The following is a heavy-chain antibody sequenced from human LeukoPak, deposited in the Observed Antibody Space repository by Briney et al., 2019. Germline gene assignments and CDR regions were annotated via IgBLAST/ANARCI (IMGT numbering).Heavy chain of an antibody. J-gene: IGHJ3*02. CDR2: INPNSGGT. Sequence: ASVKVSCKASGYTFTGYYMHWVRQAPGQGLEWMGWINPNSGGTNYAQKFQGRVTMTRDTSISTAYMELSRLRSDDTAVYYCASDYCSGGSCYNDAFDIWGQGTMVTVSS. V-gene: IGHV1-2*02. D-gene: IGHD2-15*01. CDR3: ASDYCSGGSCYNDAFDI. CDR1: GYTFTGYY.